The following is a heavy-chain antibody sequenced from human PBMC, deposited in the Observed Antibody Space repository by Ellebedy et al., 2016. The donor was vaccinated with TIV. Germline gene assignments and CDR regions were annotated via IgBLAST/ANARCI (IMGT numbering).Heavy chain of an antibody. D-gene: IGHD6-13*01. V-gene: IGHV3-11*01. J-gene: IGHJ4*02. Sequence: GGSLRLSXAASGFTFSDYYMSWIRQAPGKGLEWVSYISSSGSTIYYADSVKGRFTISRDNAKNSLYLQMNSLRAEDTAVYYCARCYKITAAAGYFDYWGQGTLVTVSS. CDR1: GFTFSDYY. CDR3: ARCYKITAAAGYFDY. CDR2: ISSSGSTI.